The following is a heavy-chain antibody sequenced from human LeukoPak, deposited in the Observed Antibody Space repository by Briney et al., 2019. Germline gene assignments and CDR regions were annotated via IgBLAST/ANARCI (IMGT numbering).Heavy chain of an antibody. CDR2: INPNSGGT. J-gene: IGHJ4*02. CDR1: GYTFTSYY. V-gene: IGHV1-2*06. D-gene: IGHD4-11*01. CDR3: ARYSNSQSPFDY. Sequence: GASVKVSCKASGYTFTSYYMHWVRQAPGQGLEWMGRINPNSGGTNYAQKFQGRVTMTRDTSISTAHMELSRLRSDDTAVYYCARYSNSQSPFDYWGQGTLVTVSS.